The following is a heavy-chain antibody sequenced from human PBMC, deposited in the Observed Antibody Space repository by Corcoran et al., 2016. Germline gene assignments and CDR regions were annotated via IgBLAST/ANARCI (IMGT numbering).Heavy chain of an antibody. J-gene: IGHJ5*02. CDR1: GFSLSTSGMC. D-gene: IGHD4-17*01. CDR3: SRSRYGDYSTAGLIGWFDP. V-gene: IGHV2-70*01. CDR2: IDWDDDK. Sequence: QVTLRESGPALVKPTQTLTLTCTFSGFSLSTSGMCVSWIRQPPGKALEWLALIDWDDDKYYSTSLKTRLTISKDTSKNQVVLTMTNMDPVDTATYYWSRSRYGDYSTAGLIGWFDPWGQGTLVTVSS.